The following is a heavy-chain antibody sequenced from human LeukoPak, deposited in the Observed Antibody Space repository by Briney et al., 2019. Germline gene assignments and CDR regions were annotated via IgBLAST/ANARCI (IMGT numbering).Heavy chain of an antibody. Sequence: QPGGSLRHSCAASGFTFSSYGMSWVRQAPGKGLEWVSAISGSGGSTYYADSVKGRFTISRDNSKNTLYLQMNSLRAEDTAVYYCAKFRGGSGWSHFDHWGQGTLVTVSS. CDR3: AKFRGGSGWSHFDH. CDR2: ISGSGGST. J-gene: IGHJ4*02. V-gene: IGHV3-23*01. CDR1: GFTFSSYG. D-gene: IGHD6-19*01.